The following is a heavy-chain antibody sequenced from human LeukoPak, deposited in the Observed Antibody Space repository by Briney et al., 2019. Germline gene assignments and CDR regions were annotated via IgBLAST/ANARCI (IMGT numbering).Heavy chain of an antibody. CDR1: GFTFSIYA. J-gene: IGHJ4*02. V-gene: IGHV3-23*01. CDR3: VRDKQVGATIFDY. D-gene: IGHD1-26*01. Sequence: PGGSLRLSCAASGFTFSIYAMSWVRQAPGKGLEWVSAISGSGGTAYYADSVKGRFTVSRDNAKNSLYLQMNSLRADDTAVYYCVRDKQVGATIFDYWGQGTLVTVSS. CDR2: ISGSGGTA.